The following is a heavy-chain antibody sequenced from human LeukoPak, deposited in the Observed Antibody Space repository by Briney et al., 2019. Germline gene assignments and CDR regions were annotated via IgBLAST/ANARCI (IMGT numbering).Heavy chain of an antibody. J-gene: IGHJ6*02. D-gene: IGHD3-9*01. Sequence: ASVKVSCKASGYTFTGYYMHWVRQAPGQGLEWMGWINPNSGGTNYAQKFQGRVTMTRDTSISTAYMELSRLRSDDTAVYYCARDLKPLYDVLRYFDWFPYGMDVWGQGTTVTVSS. CDR2: INPNSGGT. CDR3: ARDLKPLYDVLRYFDWFPYGMDV. CDR1: GYTFTGYY. V-gene: IGHV1-2*02.